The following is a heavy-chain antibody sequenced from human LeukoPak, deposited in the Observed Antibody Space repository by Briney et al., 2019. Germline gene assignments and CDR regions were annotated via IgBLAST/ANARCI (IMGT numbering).Heavy chain of an antibody. J-gene: IGHJ4*03. D-gene: IGHD2-2*01. V-gene: IGHV4-39*01. CDR2: IHYSGST. Sequence: SETLSLTCTVSGSSIRSSSYHWGWVRQPPGKGLEWIGNIHYSGSTSYNPSLKSRVTLSVDTSKNQFSLKLSSVTAADTAVFYCARLTGRDTSDWPYFQYGGQGPWSPSPQ. CDR1: GSSIRSSSYH. CDR3: ARLTGRDTSDWPYFQY.